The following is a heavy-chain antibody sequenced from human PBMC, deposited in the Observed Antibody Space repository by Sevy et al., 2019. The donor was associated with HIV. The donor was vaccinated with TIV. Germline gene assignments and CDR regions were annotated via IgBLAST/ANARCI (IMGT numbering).Heavy chain of an antibody. V-gene: IGHV3-23*01. Sequence: GGSLRLSCAASGFTFSSYAMSWVHQAPGKGLEWVSAISGGGGSTYYADSVKGRFTISRDNSKNTLYLQMNSLRAEDTAVEDCAKDQGGYSGYYMVWGFDYWGQGTLVTVSS. CDR2: ISGGGGST. CDR3: AKDQGGYSGYYMVWGFDY. D-gene: IGHD5-12*01. J-gene: IGHJ4*02. CDR1: GFTFSSYA.